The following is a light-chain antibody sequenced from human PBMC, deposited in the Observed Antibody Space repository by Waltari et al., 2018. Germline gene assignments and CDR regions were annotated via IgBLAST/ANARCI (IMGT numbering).Light chain of an antibody. Sequence: QSALTQPASVSGSPGQSFTISCTGTSSDVGTYHSVSWYQDHPGQGPKVIIYDVSDRPSGVSARFSGSKSGNTASLTISGLQAEDEADYYCSSQSSDDVVLFGGGTKVTVL. J-gene: IGLJ3*02. CDR3: SSQSSDDVVL. V-gene: IGLV2-14*03. CDR2: DVS. CDR1: SSDVGTYHS.